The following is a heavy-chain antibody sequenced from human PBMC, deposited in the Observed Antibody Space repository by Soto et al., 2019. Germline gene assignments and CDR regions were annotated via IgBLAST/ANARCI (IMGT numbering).Heavy chain of an antibody. J-gene: IGHJ4*02. D-gene: IGHD3-10*01. CDR3: AKRGVDTFGLSY. CDR1: GFTFSSFW. CDR2: INTDGSST. V-gene: IGHV3-74*01. Sequence: EVQLVESGGGLVQPGGSLRLSCAVSGFTFSSFWMNWVRQAPGEGLVWVSRINTDGSSTSYADSVKGRFTISRDNAKNTLYLQMNSLRVEDSAMYYCAKRGVDTFGLSYWGQGTLVTVSS.